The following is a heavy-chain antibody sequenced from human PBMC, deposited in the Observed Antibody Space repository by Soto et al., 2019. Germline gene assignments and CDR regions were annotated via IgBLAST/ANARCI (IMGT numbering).Heavy chain of an antibody. D-gene: IGHD1-26*01. CDR3: ARVGGVGAPPGADY. Sequence: SVKVSCKASGVIFSSYAISWLRQAPGQGLEWMGAVIPILGQAYYAQNLQDRVTITADESTRTTYMELSSLRSEDTAVYFCARVGGVGAPPGADYWGQGTLVTVS. J-gene: IGHJ4*02. CDR1: GVIFSSYA. V-gene: IGHV1-69*13. CDR2: VIPILGQA.